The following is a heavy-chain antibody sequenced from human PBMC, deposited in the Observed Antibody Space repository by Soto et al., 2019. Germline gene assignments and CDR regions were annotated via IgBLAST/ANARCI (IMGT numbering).Heavy chain of an antibody. J-gene: IGHJ6*02. CDR1: VYTFTGYG. Sequence: SVKVSCKSSVYTFTGYGISLVRQAPGQGLEWMGWISAYNGNTNYAQKLQGRVTMTTDTSTRTAYMELRSLRSDDTALYYCSRVIYHDFHGCMDVWGQGTTVTVSS. D-gene: IGHD3-3*01. CDR2: ISAYNGNT. V-gene: IGHV1-18*04. CDR3: SRVIYHDFHGCMDV.